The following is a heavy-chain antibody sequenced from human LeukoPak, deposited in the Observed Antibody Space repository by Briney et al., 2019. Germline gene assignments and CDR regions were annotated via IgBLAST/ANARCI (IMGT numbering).Heavy chain of an antibody. CDR2: ISGSGGST. D-gene: IGHD3-22*01. Sequence: PGGSLRLSCAASGFTFSSYAMSWVRQAPGKGLEWVSAISGSGGSTYYADSVKGRFTISRDNSKNTLYLQMNSLRAEDTAVYYCAKDRSWDSSGYYYARVYNWFDPWGQGTLATVSS. J-gene: IGHJ5*02. CDR1: GFTFSSYA. CDR3: AKDRSWDSSGYYYARVYNWFDP. V-gene: IGHV3-23*01.